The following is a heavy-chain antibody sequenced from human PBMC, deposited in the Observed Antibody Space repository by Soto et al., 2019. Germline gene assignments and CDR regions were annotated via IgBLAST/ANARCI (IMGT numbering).Heavy chain of an antibody. CDR3: AGHDYDFWSGYYHDAFDI. J-gene: IGHJ3*02. V-gene: IGHV3-23*01. D-gene: IGHD3-3*01. CDR1: GFSFSSYA. Sequence: GWSLRLSCAASGFSFSSYAMSWVRQAPGKGLEWVSAISGSGGSTYYADSVKGRFTISRDNSKNTLYLQMNSLRAEDTAVYYCAGHDYDFWSGYYHDAFDIWGQGTMVTGSS. CDR2: ISGSGGST.